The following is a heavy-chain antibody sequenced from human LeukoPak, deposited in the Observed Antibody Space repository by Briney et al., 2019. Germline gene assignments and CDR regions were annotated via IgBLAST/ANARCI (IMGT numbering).Heavy chain of an antibody. V-gene: IGHV1-69*05. CDR1: GGTFSSYA. D-gene: IGHD2-15*01. Sequence: APVKVSCKASGGTFSSYAISWVRQAPGQGLEWMGGIIPIFGTANYAQKFQGRVTITTDESTSTAYMELSSLRSEDTAVYYCASHEGYCSGGSCYQGAFDIWGQGTMVTVSS. CDR2: IIPIFGTA. CDR3: ASHEGYCSGGSCYQGAFDI. J-gene: IGHJ3*02.